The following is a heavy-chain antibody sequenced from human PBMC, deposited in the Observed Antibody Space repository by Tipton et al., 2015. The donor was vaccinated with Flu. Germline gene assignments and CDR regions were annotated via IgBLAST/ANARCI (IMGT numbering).Heavy chain of an antibody. J-gene: IGHJ1*01. CDR2: IYTTGSS. D-gene: IGHD2/OR15-2a*01. CDR1: GDSISGGNYY. Sequence: TLSLTCTVSGDSISGGNYYWSWIRQPAGKGLELIGRIYTTGSSGYSPSLKRRATISIDTSNNQFSLELTSVTSADTAVYYCVRSGEHTTTYVDFFQNWGQGTLVTVSS. V-gene: IGHV4-61*02. CDR3: VRSGEHTTTYVDFFQN.